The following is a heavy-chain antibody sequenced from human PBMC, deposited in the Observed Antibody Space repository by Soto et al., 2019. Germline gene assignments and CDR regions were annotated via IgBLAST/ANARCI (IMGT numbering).Heavy chain of an antibody. CDR1: GYTFTTYA. CDR2: INTGNGNT. V-gene: IGHV1-3*04. D-gene: IGHD3-10*01. Sequence: ASVKVSCTASGYTFTTYAMRWVRQAPGQRLEWMGWINTGNGNTNYAQKPQGRVSMTTDTSTSTAYMELRSLRSDDTAVYYCARIMELLGHYYGMDVWGQGTTVTVSS. CDR3: ARIMELLGHYYGMDV. J-gene: IGHJ6*02.